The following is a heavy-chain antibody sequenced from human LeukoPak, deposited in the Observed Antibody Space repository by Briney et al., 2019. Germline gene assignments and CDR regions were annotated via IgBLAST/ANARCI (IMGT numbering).Heavy chain of an antibody. D-gene: IGHD4-11*01. CDR1: GGSISSGSYY. J-gene: IGHJ5*02. V-gene: IGHV4-61*02. CDR2: IYTSGST. CDR3: AREDYSNYWFDP. Sequence: SETLSLTCTVSGGSISSGSYYWSWSRQPAGEGLEWIGRIYTSGSTNYNPSLKSRVTISVDTSKNQFSLKLSSVTAADTAVYYCAREDYSNYWFDPWGQGTLVTVSS.